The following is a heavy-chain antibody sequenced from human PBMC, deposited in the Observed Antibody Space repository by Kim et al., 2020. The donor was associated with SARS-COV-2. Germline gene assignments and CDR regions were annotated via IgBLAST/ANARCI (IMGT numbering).Heavy chain of an antibody. CDR2: IYYSGST. Sequence: SETLSLTCTVSGGSISSGGYYWSWIRQHPGKGLEWIGYIYYSGSTYYNPSLKSRVTISVDTSKNQFSLKLSSVTAADTAVYYCARDGGGYCSGGSCYFQPYDAFDIWGQGTMVTVSS. V-gene: IGHV4-31*03. D-gene: IGHD2-15*01. CDR1: GGSISSGGYY. J-gene: IGHJ3*02. CDR3: ARDGGGYCSGGSCYFQPYDAFDI.